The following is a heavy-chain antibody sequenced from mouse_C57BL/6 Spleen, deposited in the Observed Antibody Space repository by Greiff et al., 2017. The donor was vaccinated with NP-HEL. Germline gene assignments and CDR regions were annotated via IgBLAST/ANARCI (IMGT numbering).Heavy chain of an antibody. CDR2: IDPANGNT. J-gene: IGHJ4*01. CDR3: APTSFYYGSSYVMDY. Sequence: VQLKQSVAELVRPGASVKLSCTASGFNIKNTYMHWVKQRPEQGLEWIGRIDPANGNTKYAPKFQGKATITADTSSNTAYLQLSSLTSEDTAIYYCAPTSFYYGSSYVMDYWGQGTSVTVSS. D-gene: IGHD1-1*01. V-gene: IGHV14-3*01. CDR1: GFNIKNTY.